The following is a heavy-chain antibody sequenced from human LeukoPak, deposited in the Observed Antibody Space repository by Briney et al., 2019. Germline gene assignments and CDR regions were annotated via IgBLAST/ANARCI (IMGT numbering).Heavy chain of an antibody. V-gene: IGHV4-61*02. J-gene: IGHJ4*02. CDR2: IYLSGNT. CDR1: GGSITSGSYY. Sequence: TLSLTCTVSGGSITSGSYYWSWIRQPAGKGLEWIGRIYLSGNTNYNPSLKSRVTISVDTSKNQFSLNVNSVTAADTAVYYCARPSCSGGSCYWVYWGQGTLVTVSS. CDR3: ARPSCSGGSCYWVY. D-gene: IGHD2-15*01.